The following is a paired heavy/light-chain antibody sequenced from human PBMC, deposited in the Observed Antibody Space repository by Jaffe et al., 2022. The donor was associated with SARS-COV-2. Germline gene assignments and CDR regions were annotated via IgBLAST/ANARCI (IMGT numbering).Heavy chain of an antibody. CDR1: GGSISSSSYY. D-gene: IGHD5-18*01. CDR2: IYYSGST. V-gene: IGHV4-39*01. Sequence: QLQLQESGPGLVKPSETLSLTCTVSGGSISSSSYYWGWIRQPPGKGLEWIGSIYYSGSTYYNPSLKSRVTISVDTSKNQFSLKLSSVTAADTAVYYCANPPPSGYSYGHPGGDYYYYGMDVWGQGTTVTVSS. CDR3: ANPPPSGYSYGHPGGDYYYYGMDV. J-gene: IGHJ6*02.
Light chain of an antibody. Sequence: DIVMTQSPLSLPVTPGEPASISCRSSQSLLHSNGYNYLDWYLQKPGQSPQLLIYLGSNRASGVPDRFSGSGSGTDFTLKISRVEAEDVGVYYCMQALQTHLAFGQGTKVEIK. CDR1: QSLLHSNGYNY. J-gene: IGKJ1*01. V-gene: IGKV2-28*01. CDR2: LGS. CDR3: MQALQTHLA.